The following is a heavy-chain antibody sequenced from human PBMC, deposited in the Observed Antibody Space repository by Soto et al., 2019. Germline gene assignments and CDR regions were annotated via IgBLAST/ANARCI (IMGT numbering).Heavy chain of an antibody. CDR3: ARVSVPGIYGEDV. CDR1: GGTFGNYA. Sequence: QVHLVQSGAEVKRPGSSVKVSCKASGGTFGNYAISWVRQAPGQGLEWMAGIMPVFGTVHYAQKFQGRLTITADKYTSTAYMALSSLRSEDTGVYYYARVSVPGIYGEDVWGQGTTVTVTS. CDR2: IMPVFGTV. V-gene: IGHV1-69*06. J-gene: IGHJ6*02. D-gene: IGHD2-2*01.